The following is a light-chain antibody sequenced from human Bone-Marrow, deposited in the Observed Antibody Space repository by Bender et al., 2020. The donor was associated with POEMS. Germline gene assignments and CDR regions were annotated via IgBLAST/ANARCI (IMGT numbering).Light chain of an antibody. V-gene: IGLV2-8*01. CDR2: EVS. J-gene: IGLJ2*01. Sequence: QSALTQPPSASGSPGQSVTISCTGTSSDVGAYKYVSWYQQHPGKAPKLMIYEVSKRPSGVPDRFSGSKSGNTASLTVSGLQADDEADYYCSSYAGSNNVVFGGGTKVTVL. CDR3: SSYAGSNNVV. CDR1: SSDVGAYKY.